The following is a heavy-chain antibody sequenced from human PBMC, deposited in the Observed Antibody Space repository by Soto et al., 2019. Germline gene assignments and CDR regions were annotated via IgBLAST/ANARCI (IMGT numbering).Heavy chain of an antibody. CDR3: ATHDAKVDRRWFDP. Sequence: PGESLKISCKGSGYSFTTYWISWVRQMPGKGLEWMGRIDPTDSDTYYSPSFQGHVTFSADKSISTVYLQWSSLKASDTAKYYCATHDAKVDRRWFDPWGQGTLVTVSS. D-gene: IGHD2-15*01. V-gene: IGHV5-10-1*01. CDR2: IDPTDSDT. CDR1: GYSFTTYW. J-gene: IGHJ5*02.